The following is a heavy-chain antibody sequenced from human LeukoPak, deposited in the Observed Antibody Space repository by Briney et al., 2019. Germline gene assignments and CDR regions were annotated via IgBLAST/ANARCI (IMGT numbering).Heavy chain of an antibody. J-gene: IGHJ4*02. Sequence: AASVKVSCKVSGYTLTELSMHWVRQAPGKGLEWMGGFDPEDGETIYAQKFQGRVTMTEDTSTDTAYMELSSLRSDDTAVYYCARGGSRVVTYGNFDYWGQGTLVTVSS. CDR2: FDPEDGET. CDR1: GYTLTELS. D-gene: IGHD2-21*02. V-gene: IGHV1-24*01. CDR3: ARGGSRVVTYGNFDY.